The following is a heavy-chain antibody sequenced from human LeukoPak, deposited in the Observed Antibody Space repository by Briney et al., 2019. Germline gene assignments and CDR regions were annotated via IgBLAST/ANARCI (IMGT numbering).Heavy chain of an antibody. J-gene: IGHJ4*02. V-gene: IGHV1-18*01. D-gene: IGHD3-10*01. CDR1: GYTFTSYG. CDR3: ARDSGRRITMVRGVMGY. CDR2: ISAYNGNT. Sequence: ASVKVSCKASGYTFTSYGISWVRQAPGQGLEWMGWISAYNGNTNYAQKLQGRVTMTTDTSTSTAYMELRSLRSDDTAVYYCARDSGRRITMVRGVMGYWGQGTLVTVSS.